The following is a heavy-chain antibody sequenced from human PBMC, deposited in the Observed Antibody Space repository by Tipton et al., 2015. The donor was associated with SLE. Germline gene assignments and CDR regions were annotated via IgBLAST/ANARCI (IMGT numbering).Heavy chain of an antibody. D-gene: IGHD1-26*01. CDR3: ARWVPRPARPFDI. CDR2: IYHSGST. Sequence: TLSLTCAVSGGSISSSNWWSWVRQPPGKGLEWIGEIYHSGSTNYNPSLKSRVTISVDKSKNQFSLKLSSVTAADTAVYYCARWVPRPARPFDIWGQGTMVTVSS. J-gene: IGHJ3*02. CDR1: GGSISSSNW. V-gene: IGHV4-4*02.